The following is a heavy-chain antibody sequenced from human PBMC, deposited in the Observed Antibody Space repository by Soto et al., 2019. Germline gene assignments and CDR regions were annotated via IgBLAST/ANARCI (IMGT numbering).Heavy chain of an antibody. CDR1: GFSLDTRGMS. CDR2: IYWDDDK. J-gene: IGHJ4*02. V-gene: IGHV2-5*02. CDR3: AHVLGYCSGGSCYSGPSDY. Sequence: QITLLESGPTLVKPTETLTLTCAFSGFSLDTRGMSVGWIRQPPGKALEWLALIYWDDDKRYSPSLKSRLTITKDTSINHVVLTMTNMDPVDTATYYCAHVLGYCSGGSCYSGPSDYWGQGTLVTVSS. D-gene: IGHD2-15*01.